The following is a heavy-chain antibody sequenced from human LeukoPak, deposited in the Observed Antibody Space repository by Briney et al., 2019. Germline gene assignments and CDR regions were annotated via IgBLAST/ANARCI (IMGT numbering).Heavy chain of an antibody. D-gene: IGHD2-8*02. CDR2: IYHSGRS. J-gene: IGHJ4*02. CDR1: GDSISNGVKY. Sequence: SETLSLTCTVSGDSISNGVKYWSWIRQHPGRGLEWIGYIYHSGRSYYNPPLKSRITMSVDTSKNQFSLNLSSVTAADTAVYYCARDQVECTGGTCQSRVGFDFWGQGTLVTVSS. V-gene: IGHV4-31*03. CDR3: ARDQVECTGGTCQSRVGFDF.